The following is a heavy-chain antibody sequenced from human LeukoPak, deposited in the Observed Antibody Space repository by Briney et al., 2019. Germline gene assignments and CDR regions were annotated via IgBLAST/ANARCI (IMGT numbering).Heavy chain of an antibody. CDR3: ARDSGSAGFDI. D-gene: IGHD3-10*01. Sequence: GGSLRLSCAASGFTFSSYSMNWVRQAPGKGLEWVSSISSSSSYIYCADSVKGRFTISRDNAKNSLYLQMNSLRAEDTAVYYCARDSGSAGFDIRGQGTMVTVS. CDR2: ISSSSSYI. J-gene: IGHJ3*02. CDR1: GFTFSSYS. V-gene: IGHV3-21*01.